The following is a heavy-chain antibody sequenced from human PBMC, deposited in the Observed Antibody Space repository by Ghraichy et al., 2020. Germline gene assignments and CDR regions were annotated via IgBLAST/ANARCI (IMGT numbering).Heavy chain of an antibody. D-gene: IGHD3-3*01. CDR3: ARMITIFGVVNGFDY. CDR2: IYYSGST. J-gene: IGHJ4*02. V-gene: IGHV4-59*01. Sequence: SETLSLTCTVSGGSISSYYWSWIRQPPGKGLEWIGYIYYSGSTNYNPSLKSRVTISVDTSKNQFSLKLSSVTAADTAVYYCARMITIFGVVNGFDYWGQGTLVTVSS. CDR1: GGSISSYY.